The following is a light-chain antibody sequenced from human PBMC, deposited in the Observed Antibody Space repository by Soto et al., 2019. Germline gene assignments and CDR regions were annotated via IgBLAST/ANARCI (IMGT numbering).Light chain of an antibody. CDR3: SSYTRRNTLA. V-gene: IGLV2-14*01. Sequence: QSALTQPVSVSGSPGQSITISCTGTSSDVGGYNFVSWYQQHPGKAPKLIIYEVTDRPSGVSNRFSGSKSGSTASLTISGLAAEDEADYYCSSYTRRNTLAFGGGTKLTVL. CDR2: EVT. J-gene: IGLJ2*01. CDR1: SSDVGGYNF.